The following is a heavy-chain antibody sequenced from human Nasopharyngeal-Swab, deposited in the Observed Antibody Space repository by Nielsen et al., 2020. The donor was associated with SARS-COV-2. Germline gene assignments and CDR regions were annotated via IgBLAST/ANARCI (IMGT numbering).Heavy chain of an antibody. Sequence: GGSLRLSCAASGFTFSSYGMHWVRKAPGKGLEWVAVIWYDGSNKYYADSVKGRFTISRDNSKNTLYLQMNSLRAEDTAVYYCARASSGYDEWYFDLWGRGTLVTVSS. V-gene: IGHV3-33*01. CDR3: ARASSGYDEWYFDL. J-gene: IGHJ2*01. CDR2: IWYDGSNK. D-gene: IGHD5-12*01. CDR1: GFTFSSYG.